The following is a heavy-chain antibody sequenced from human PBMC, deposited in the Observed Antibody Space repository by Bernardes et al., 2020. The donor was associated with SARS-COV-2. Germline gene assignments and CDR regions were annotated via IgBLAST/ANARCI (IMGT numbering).Heavy chain of an antibody. D-gene: IGHD3-10*01. V-gene: IGHV3-21*01. Sequence: GGSLRLSCAASGFTFSSYSMNWVRQAPGKGLEWVSSISSSSSYIYYADSVKGRFTISRDNAKNSLYLQMNSLRAEDTAVYYCASSGSGRMYYYYGMDVWGQGTTVTVSS. CDR1: GFTFSSYS. CDR3: ASSGSGRMYYYYGMDV. J-gene: IGHJ6*02. CDR2: ISSSSSYI.